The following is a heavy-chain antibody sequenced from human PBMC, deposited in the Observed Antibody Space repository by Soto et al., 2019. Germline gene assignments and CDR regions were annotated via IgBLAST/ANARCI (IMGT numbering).Heavy chain of an antibody. CDR1: GGSISSGDYY. J-gene: IGHJ4*02. CDR3: ARAPPSAAGTHFDY. V-gene: IGHV4-30-4*01. Sequence: SETLSLTCTVSGGSISSGDYYWSWIRQPPGKGLEWIGYIYYSGSTYYNPSLKSRVTISVDTSKNQFSLKLSSVTAADTAVYYCARAPPSAAGTHFDYWGQGTLVTVS. CDR2: IYYSGST. D-gene: IGHD6-19*01.